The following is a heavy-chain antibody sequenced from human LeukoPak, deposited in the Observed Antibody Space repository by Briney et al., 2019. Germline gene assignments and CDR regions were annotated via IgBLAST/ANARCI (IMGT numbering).Heavy chain of an antibody. CDR3: AKEPRVATIEIFDY. D-gene: IGHD5-12*01. V-gene: IGHV3-23*01. CDR2: ISGGGGVT. Sequence: GGSLRLSCAASGFTFSGYAMSWVRQAPGKGLEWVSSISGGGGVTYYADSVKGRFTISRDNSKNTVYLQMNSLRAEDTAVYYCAKEPRVATIEIFDYWGQGTLVTVSS. J-gene: IGHJ4*02. CDR1: GFTFSGYA.